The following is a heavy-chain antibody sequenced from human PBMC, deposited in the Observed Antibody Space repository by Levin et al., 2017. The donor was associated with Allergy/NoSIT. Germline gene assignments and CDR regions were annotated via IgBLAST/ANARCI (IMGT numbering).Heavy chain of an antibody. V-gene: IGHV3-74*01. CDR2: ISENGRTI. CDR1: GFTLDSAW. CDR3: ARVVPSKGFSFDV. Sequence: GGSLRLSCTATGFTLDSAWIHWVRQVPGKGLVWVSRISENGRTINYADSVRGRFTISRDIAKNTVYLQMNSLTDEDTALYYCARVVPSKGFSFDVWGQGTMVTV. D-gene: IGHD2-21*01. J-gene: IGHJ3*01.